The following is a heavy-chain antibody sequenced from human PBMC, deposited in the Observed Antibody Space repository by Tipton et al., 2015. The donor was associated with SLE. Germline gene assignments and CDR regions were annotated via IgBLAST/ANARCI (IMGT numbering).Heavy chain of an antibody. CDR3: ARGGGSPSY. D-gene: IGHD2-15*01. Sequence: TLSLTCTVSGGSISSSSYYWGWIRQPPGKGLEWIGYIYTSGSTNYNPSLKSRVTISVDTSKNQFSLKLTSVTAADTAVYYCARGGGSPSYWGQGTLVTVSS. V-gene: IGHV4-61*05. CDR1: GGSISSSSYY. J-gene: IGHJ4*02. CDR2: IYTSGST.